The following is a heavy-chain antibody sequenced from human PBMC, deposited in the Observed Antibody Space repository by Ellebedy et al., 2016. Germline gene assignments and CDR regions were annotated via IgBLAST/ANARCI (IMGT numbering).Heavy chain of an antibody. V-gene: IGHV3-7*01. D-gene: IGHD6-13*01. CDR3: ARDSRSLPY. J-gene: IGHJ4*02. CDR1: GFTFSSYW. CDR2: IKHDGTEK. Sequence: GESLKISXEASGFTFSSYWMGWVRQAPGGGLEWVAYIKHDGTEKYYVDSVKGRFTISRDNAKNSLYLQMNSLRAEDTAVYYCARDSRSLPYWGQGTLVTVSS.